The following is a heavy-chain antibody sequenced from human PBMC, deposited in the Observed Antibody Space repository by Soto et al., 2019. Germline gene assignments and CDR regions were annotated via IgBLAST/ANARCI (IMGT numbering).Heavy chain of an antibody. CDR1: GFRFDRYA. CDR3: AKGYYDVLAGYYDF. CDR2: ISWSSESI. V-gene: IGHV3-9*01. D-gene: IGHD3-9*01. Sequence: GGSLRLSCEASGFRFDRYAMHWVRQAPGKGLEWVSGISWSSESIGYADSVRGRFTISRDNAKNSLYLQMNSLRPEDTAFYYCAKGYYDVLAGYYDFWGQGTLVTVS. J-gene: IGHJ4*02.